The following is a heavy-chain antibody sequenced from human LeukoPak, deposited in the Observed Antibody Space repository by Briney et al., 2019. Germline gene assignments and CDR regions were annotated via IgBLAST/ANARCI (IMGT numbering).Heavy chain of an antibody. CDR1: GFTFSSYS. CDR3: ARDFYSDSSLWAFDI. D-gene: IGHD3-22*01. V-gene: IGHV3-21*01. J-gene: IGHJ3*02. CDR2: ISVTSSYM. Sequence: GGSLRLSCAASGFTFSSYSMNWVRQAPGKGLEWVSSISVTSSYMYYADSVKGRFTVSRDNAKNSLYLQMKSLRAGDTAVYYCARDFYSDSSLWAFDIWGPGTMVTVSS.